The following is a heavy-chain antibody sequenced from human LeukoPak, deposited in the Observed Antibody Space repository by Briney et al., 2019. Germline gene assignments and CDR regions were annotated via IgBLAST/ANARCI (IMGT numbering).Heavy chain of an antibody. CDR3: ARDYERIIMVRGVPLSPQTVFDP. V-gene: IGHV1-2*02. CDR2: INPNSGGT. CDR1: GYTFTDYY. Sequence: GASVKVSCKTSGYTFTDYYIHWVRQAPGQGPEWMGWINPNSGGTNYAQNPQGRVTMTRDTSISTAYMELSRLRSDDTAVYYCARDYERIIMVRGVPLSPQTVFDPWGQGTLVTVSS. D-gene: IGHD3-10*01. J-gene: IGHJ5*02.